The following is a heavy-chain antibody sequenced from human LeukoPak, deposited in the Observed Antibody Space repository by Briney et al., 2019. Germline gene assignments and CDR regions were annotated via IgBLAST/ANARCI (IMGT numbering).Heavy chain of an antibody. V-gene: IGHV3-21*01. J-gene: IGHJ3*02. Sequence: PGGSLRLSCATSGFTFSSYSMKLVRQAPGKGLELVSSISSSSSYIYYADSVKGRFTISRDNAKNSLYLQMNSLRAEDTAVYYCARAYCSGGSCYSEADAFDIWGQGTMVTVSS. CDR1: GFTFSSYS. D-gene: IGHD2-15*01. CDR2: ISSSSSYI. CDR3: ARAYCSGGSCYSEADAFDI.